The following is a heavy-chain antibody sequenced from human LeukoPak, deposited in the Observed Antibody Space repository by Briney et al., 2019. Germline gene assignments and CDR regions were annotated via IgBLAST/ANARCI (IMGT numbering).Heavy chain of an antibody. D-gene: IGHD4-17*01. CDR2: VYYTEST. Sequence: SETLSLTCTVSSDSFNYVAFYWAWIRQPPGKGLEYIGSVYYTESTYYNPSLESRATISLDTPENHFSLSLSSVTAADTAVYYCVRATGRPRLAFDLWGRGTGVTVSS. CDR1: SDSFNYVAFY. J-gene: IGHJ3*01. CDR3: VRATGRPRLAFDL. V-gene: IGHV4-39*02.